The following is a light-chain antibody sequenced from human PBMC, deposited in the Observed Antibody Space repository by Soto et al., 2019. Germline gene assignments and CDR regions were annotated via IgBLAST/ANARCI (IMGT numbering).Light chain of an antibody. CDR2: EVN. Sequence: QSVLTQPASVSGSPGQSITISCTGTSSDVGTYNYVSWYQQHPGKAPKLMIYEVNNRPSGVSNRFSGSKSGNTASLTISGLQAEDEADYYCCSYTSGSTYVFGTGTKVTVL. V-gene: IGLV2-14*01. CDR3: CSYTSGSTYV. J-gene: IGLJ1*01. CDR1: SSDVGTYNY.